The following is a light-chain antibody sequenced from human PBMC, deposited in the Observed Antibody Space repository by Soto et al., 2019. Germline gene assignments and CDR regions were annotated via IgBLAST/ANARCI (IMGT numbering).Light chain of an antibody. CDR1: QSISRT. CDR2: GAS. V-gene: IGKV3-15*01. CDR3: KQSNDRPLT. Sequence: EILMTQSPATRSVSPGEGLTLSCRASQSISRTLAWYQQRPGQAPRLLIYGASSRATGVPARFSGSGSRTEFTLTSVRLQSKHVAVYSCKQSNDRPLTFRGGTKVDIK. J-gene: IGKJ4*01.